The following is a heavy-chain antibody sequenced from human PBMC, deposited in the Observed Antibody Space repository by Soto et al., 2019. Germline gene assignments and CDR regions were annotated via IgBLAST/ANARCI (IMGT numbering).Heavy chain of an antibody. Sequence: QVQLVESGGGVVQPGRSLRLSCAASGFTFNTYGMHWVRQAPGKGLEWVAVIWYDGSKKYHADSVKGRFTISRDNSKNTLYLPMNCRRAEDTDVYYCVVAVGANDYYYGMDVWGHGTTVTVSS. J-gene: IGHJ6*02. CDR1: GFTFNTYG. D-gene: IGHD1-26*01. CDR3: VVAVGANDYYYGMDV. CDR2: IWYDGSKK. V-gene: IGHV3-33*01.